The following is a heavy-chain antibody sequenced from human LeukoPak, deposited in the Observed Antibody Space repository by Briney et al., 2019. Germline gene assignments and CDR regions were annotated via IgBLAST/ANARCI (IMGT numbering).Heavy chain of an antibody. Sequence: PGGSLRLSCAASGFTFSSYGMHWVRQAPGKGLVWVSRINSDGSSTSYADSVKGRFTISRDNAKNTLYLQMNSLRAEDTAVYYCAREYYYGSGSYFVGSAHFDYWGQGTLVTVSS. D-gene: IGHD3-10*01. V-gene: IGHV3-74*01. CDR2: INSDGSST. J-gene: IGHJ4*02. CDR3: AREYYYGSGSYFVGSAHFDY. CDR1: GFTFSSYG.